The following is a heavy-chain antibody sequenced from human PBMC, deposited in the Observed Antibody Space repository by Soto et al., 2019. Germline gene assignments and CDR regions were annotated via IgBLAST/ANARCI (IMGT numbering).Heavy chain of an antibody. CDR2: ISYDGSNK. V-gene: IGHV3-30-3*01. CDR3: ARGTTTSAFSAMDV. Sequence: QVQLVESGGGVVQPGRSLRLSCAASGFTFSNNAMDWVRQAPCKGLEWVAVISYDGSNKYIAESVKGRFTISRDNSKNTLFPQMNTLRAEDTAVYYCARGTTTSAFSAMDVWGQGTTVTVSS. D-gene: IGHD1-1*01. CDR1: GFTFSNNA. J-gene: IGHJ6*02.